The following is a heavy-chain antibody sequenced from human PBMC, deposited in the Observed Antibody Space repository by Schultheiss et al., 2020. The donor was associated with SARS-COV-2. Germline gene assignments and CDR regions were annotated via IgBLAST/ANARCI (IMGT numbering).Heavy chain of an antibody. CDR3: ARRPLAGLFTDPYYMDV. CDR2: IYYSANT. Sequence: GSLRLSCAASGFTFRSYAMSWIRQHPGKGLQWIGYIYYSANTYYNPSLKSRVTISVDTSKNQFSLKLNSVTAADTAVYYCARRPLAGLFTDPYYMDVWGTGTTVTVSS. D-gene: IGHD3-22*01. V-gene: IGHV4-59*08. CDR1: GFTFRSYA. J-gene: IGHJ6*03.